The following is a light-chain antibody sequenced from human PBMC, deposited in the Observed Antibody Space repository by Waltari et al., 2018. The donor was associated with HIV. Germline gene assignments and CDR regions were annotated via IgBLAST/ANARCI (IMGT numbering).Light chain of an antibody. CDR2: RNN. V-gene: IGLV1-47*01. CDR1: RSNIRRNY. J-gene: IGLJ2*01. Sequence: QSVLTQPPSASGTPGQRVTISCSGSRSNIRRNYVYWYQQLPGTAPKLLLYRNNQRPSGVPDRFSGSKSGTSASLAISGLRSEDEADYYCAAWGNSLSLLFGGGTKLTVL. CDR3: AAWGNSLSLL.